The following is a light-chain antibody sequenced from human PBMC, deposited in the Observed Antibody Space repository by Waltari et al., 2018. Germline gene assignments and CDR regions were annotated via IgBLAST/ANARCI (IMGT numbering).Light chain of an antibody. Sequence: VLTQSPLSLPVTLGQPAPISCRSSVSLAYSDGYTYRSWFHQRPGQPPRRLIYKVYNRDSGVPDRFSGSGSGTDFTLKISRVEAGDVGVYYCMQGIHWRSFGGGTRVEIK. J-gene: IGKJ4*01. CDR3: MQGIHWRS. CDR2: KVY. V-gene: IGKV2-30*01. CDR1: VSLAYSDGYTY.